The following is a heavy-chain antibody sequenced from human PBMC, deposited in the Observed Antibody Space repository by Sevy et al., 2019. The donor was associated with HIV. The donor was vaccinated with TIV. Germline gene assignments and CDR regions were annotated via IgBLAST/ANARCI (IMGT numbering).Heavy chain of an antibody. CDR1: GFSFRSYG. CDR3: VKEGGGEGGDH. Sequence: GGSLRLSCAASGFSFRSYGMHWVRQAPGKGLEWMSYIQYDGSNKDYADSVKGRFTISRVNSKNTLYLQMNRLRVEDTSVFYCVKEGGGEGGDHWGQGTLVTVSS. V-gene: IGHV3-30*02. CDR2: IQYDGSNK. D-gene: IGHD2-21*01. J-gene: IGHJ4*02.